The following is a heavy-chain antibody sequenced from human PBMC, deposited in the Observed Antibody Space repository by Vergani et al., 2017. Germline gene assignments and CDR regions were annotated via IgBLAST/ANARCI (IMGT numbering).Heavy chain of an antibody. CDR1: GRSIRSGGYY. J-gene: IGHJ4*02. V-gene: IGHV4-31*03. Sequence: QVQLQESGPGLVEPSQTLSLPCSVSGRSIRSGGYYWSWLRPHPGKGLEWFGYIYYSGSTYYNPSLKSRVTISVDTSKNQFSLKLSSVTAADTAVYYCARGADNFDYWGQGTLVTVSS. CDR3: ARGADNFDY. CDR2: IYYSGST. D-gene: IGHD6-19*01.